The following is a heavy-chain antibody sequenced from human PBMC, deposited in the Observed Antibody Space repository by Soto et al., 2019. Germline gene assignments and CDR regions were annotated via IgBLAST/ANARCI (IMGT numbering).Heavy chain of an antibody. CDR2: IDPSDSYT. Sequence: GESLKISCKGSGYSFTSYWISWVRQMPGKDLEWMGRIDPSDSYTNYSPSFQGHVTISADKSISTAYLQWSSLKASDTAMYYCARQAGYYFSYYYYGMEVWGQGXTVTV. V-gene: IGHV5-10-1*01. J-gene: IGHJ6*01. CDR1: GYSFTSYW. D-gene: IGHD3-22*01. CDR3: ARQAGYYFSYYYYGMEV.